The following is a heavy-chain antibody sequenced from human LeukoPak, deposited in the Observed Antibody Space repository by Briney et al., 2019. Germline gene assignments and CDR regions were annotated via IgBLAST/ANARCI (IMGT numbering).Heavy chain of an antibody. CDR2: INPNSGGT. J-gene: IGHJ4*02. V-gene: IGHV1-2*02. Sequence: GASVKVSCKASGYTFTGYYMHWVRQAPGQGLEWMGWINPNSGGTNYAQKFQGRVTMTRVTSISTAYMELSRLRSDDTAVYYCARRLPSDGVRGLFDYWGQGTLVTVSS. CDR3: ARRLPSDGVRGLFDY. CDR1: GYTFTGYY. D-gene: IGHD3-10*01.